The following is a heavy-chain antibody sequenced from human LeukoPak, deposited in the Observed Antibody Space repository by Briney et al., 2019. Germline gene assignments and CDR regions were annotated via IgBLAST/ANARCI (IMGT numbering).Heavy chain of an antibody. CDR2: ISAYNGNT. Sequence: GESLKISCKASGYTFTSYGISWVRQAPGQGLEWMGWISAYNGNTNYAQKLQGRVTMTTDTSTSTAYMELRSLRSDDTAVYYCARAGFTERLWYSSSWSSKGPNWFDPWGQGTLVTVSS. CDR1: GYTFTSYG. V-gene: IGHV1-18*01. D-gene: IGHD6-13*01. CDR3: ARAGFTERLWYSSSWSSKGPNWFDP. J-gene: IGHJ5*02.